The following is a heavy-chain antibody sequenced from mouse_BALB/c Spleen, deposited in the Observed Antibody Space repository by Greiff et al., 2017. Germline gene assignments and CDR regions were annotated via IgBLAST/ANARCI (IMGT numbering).Heavy chain of an antibody. J-gene: IGHJ2*01. CDR1: GFTFSSFG. D-gene: IGHD2-10*02. CDR3: ARSGYGKPFDY. V-gene: IGHV5-17*02. CDR2: ISSGSSTI. Sequence: EVQVVESGGGLVQPGGSRKLSCAASGFTFSSFGMHWVRQAPEKGLEWVAYISSGSSTIYYADTVKGRFTISRDNPKNTLFLQMTSLRSEDTAMYYCARSGYGKPFDYWGQGTTLTVSS.